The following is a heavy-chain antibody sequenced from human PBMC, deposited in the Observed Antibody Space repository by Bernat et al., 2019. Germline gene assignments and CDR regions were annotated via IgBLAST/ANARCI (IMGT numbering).Heavy chain of an antibody. J-gene: IGHJ4*02. V-gene: IGHV3-23*01. CDR3: AKAPPVVVAATQYYFDY. CDR1: GFTFSSYA. Sequence: EVQLLESGGGLVQPGGSLRLSCAASGFTFSSYAMSWVRQAPGKGLEWVSAISGSGGSTYYADSVEGRFTISRDNSKNTLYLQMNSLSAEDTAVYYCAKAPPVVVAATQYYFDYWGQGTLVTVSS. D-gene: IGHD2-15*01. CDR2: ISGSGGST.